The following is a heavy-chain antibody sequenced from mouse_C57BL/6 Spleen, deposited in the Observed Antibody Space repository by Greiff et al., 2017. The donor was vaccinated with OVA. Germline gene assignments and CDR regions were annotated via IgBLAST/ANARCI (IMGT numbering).Heavy chain of an antibody. CDR3: ASYYGSSYWYFDV. D-gene: IGHD1-1*01. Sequence: EVQLQESGAELVKPGASVKLSCTASGFNIKDYYMHWVKQRTEQGLEWIGRIDPEDGDTKYAPKFQGKATITADTSSNTAYLQLSSLTSEDAAVYYWASYYGSSYWYFDVWGTGTTVTVSS. CDR1: GFNIKDYY. V-gene: IGHV14-2*01. CDR2: IDPEDGDT. J-gene: IGHJ1*03.